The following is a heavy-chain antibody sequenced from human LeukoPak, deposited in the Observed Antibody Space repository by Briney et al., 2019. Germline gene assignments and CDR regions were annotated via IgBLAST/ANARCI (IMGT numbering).Heavy chain of an antibody. V-gene: IGHV4-39*07. CDR1: GGSITTRSYY. J-gene: IGHJ5*02. D-gene: IGHD3-22*01. CDR3: ARDPGAYYDSSGYLNWFDP. Sequence: SETLSLTCTVSGGSITTRSYYWGWIRQPPGKGLEWIGRMHHSGSTYYNPSLKSRVTTSVDTSKNQFSLKLSSVTAADTAVYYCARDPGAYYDSSGYLNWFDPWGQGTLVTVSS. CDR2: MHHSGST.